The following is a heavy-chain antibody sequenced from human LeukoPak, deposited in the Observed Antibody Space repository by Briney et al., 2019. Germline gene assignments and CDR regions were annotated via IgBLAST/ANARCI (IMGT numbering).Heavy chain of an antibody. CDR3: AKDQKSIAATGYDY. Sequence: GGSLRLSCAASGFTFGNYAMSWVRQGPGQGLEWVSTISGSGGSTYYADSVKGRFTISRDNSKNTLFLQMNSLRADDTAVYFCAKDQKSIAATGYDYWGQGTLVTVPS. CDR2: ISGSGGST. J-gene: IGHJ4*02. CDR1: GFTFGNYA. V-gene: IGHV3-23*01. D-gene: IGHD6-13*01.